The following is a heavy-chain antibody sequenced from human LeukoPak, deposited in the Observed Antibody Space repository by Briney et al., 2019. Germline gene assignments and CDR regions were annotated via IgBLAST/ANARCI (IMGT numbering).Heavy chain of an antibody. V-gene: IGHV4-34*01. D-gene: IGHD6-19*01. CDR3: ARGGPISVAGYYFDY. CDR1: GGSFSSYY. Sequence: SETLSLTCAVYGGSFSSYYWSWIRQPPGKGLEWIGEVNHSGSTNYNPSLKSRATISVDTSKNQFSLKLSSVTAADTAVYYCARGGPISVAGYYFDYWGQGTLVTVSS. CDR2: VNHSGST. J-gene: IGHJ4*02.